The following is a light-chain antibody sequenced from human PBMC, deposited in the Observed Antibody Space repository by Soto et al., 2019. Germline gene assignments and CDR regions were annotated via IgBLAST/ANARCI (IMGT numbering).Light chain of an antibody. J-gene: IGLJ1*01. CDR2: EDN. CDR1: SSDVGNYNL. Sequence: QSALTQPASVSGSPGQSITISCTGTSSDVGNYNLVSWYQQHPGKAPKLMIYEDNKRPSGVSSRFSGSKSGNTASLTISGLQAEDEADYYCCSYAGSTTPYVFGIGIKLTVL. V-gene: IGLV2-23*01. CDR3: CSYAGSTTPYV.